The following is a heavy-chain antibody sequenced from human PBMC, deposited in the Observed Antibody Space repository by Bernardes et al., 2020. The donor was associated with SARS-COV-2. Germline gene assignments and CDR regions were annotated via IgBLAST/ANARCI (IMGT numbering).Heavy chain of an antibody. CDR2: ISSDGGNK. J-gene: IGHJ4*02. CDR3: ARQYSGGWYFFDY. V-gene: IGHV3-30*03. Sequence: GGSLRLSCAASGFTFSSYDMHWVHQAPGKGLEWVAHISSDGGNKYYADSVNGRFTISRDNSKNTLYLQINSLRAEDTAVYYCARQYSGGWYFFDYWGQGTLVNVYS. D-gene: IGHD6-19*01. CDR1: GFTFSSYD.